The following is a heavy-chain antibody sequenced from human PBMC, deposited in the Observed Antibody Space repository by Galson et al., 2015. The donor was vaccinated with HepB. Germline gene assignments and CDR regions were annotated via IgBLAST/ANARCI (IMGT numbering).Heavy chain of an antibody. CDR2: IIPIFGTA. CDR3: AMKGSVTAHSLYYYYGMDV. CDR1: GGTFSSYA. Sequence: SVKVSCKASGGTFSSYAISWVRQAPGQGLEWMGGIIPIFGTANYAQKFQGRVTITADESTSTAYMELSSLRSEDTAVYYCAMKGSVTAHSLYYYYGMDVWGQGTTVTVSS. J-gene: IGHJ6*02. D-gene: IGHD2-21*02. V-gene: IGHV1-69*13.